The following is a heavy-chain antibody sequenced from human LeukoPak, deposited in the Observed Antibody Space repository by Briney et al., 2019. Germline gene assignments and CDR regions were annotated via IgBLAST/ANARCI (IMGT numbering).Heavy chain of an antibody. D-gene: IGHD2-8*01. V-gene: IGHV3-13*01. J-gene: IGHJ4*02. CDR1: GFTFSSYD. CDR3: ARGSVLKGFDY. CDR2: IGTAGDT. Sequence: GGSLRLSCAASGFTFSSYDMHWVRRATGKGLEWVSAIGTAGDTYYPGSVKGRFTISRENAKNSLYLQMNSLRAGDTAVYYCARGSVLKGFDYWGQGTLVTVSS.